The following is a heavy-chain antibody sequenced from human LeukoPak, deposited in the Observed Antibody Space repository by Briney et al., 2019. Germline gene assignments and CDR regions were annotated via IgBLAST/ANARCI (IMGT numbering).Heavy chain of an antibody. J-gene: IGHJ4*02. CDR1: GFTFSSYS. Sequence: EGSLRLSCAASGFTFSSYSMNWVRQAPGKGLEWVSSISSSSSYIYYADSVKGRFTISRDNAKNSLYLQMNSLRAEDTAVYYCARASKAMIVVAPLDYWGQGTLVTVSS. CDR3: ARASKAMIVVAPLDY. CDR2: ISSSSSYI. V-gene: IGHV3-21*01. D-gene: IGHD3-22*01.